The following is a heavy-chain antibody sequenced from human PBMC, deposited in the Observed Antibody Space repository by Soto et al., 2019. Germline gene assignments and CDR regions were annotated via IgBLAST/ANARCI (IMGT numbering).Heavy chain of an antibody. D-gene: IGHD3-16*01. V-gene: IGHV4-59*01. CDR2: IYYSGST. CDR1: GGSISSYY. J-gene: IGHJ6*02. Sequence: SETLSLTCTVSGGSISSYYWSWIRQPPGKGLEWIGYIYYSGSTNYNPSLKSRVTISVDTSKNQFSLKLSSVTAADTAVYYCARGGRTGYYYGMDVWGQGTTVTVSS. CDR3: ARGGRTGYYYGMDV.